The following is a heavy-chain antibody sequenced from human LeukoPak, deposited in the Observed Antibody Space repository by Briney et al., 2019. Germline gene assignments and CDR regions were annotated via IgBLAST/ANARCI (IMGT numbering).Heavy chain of an antibody. V-gene: IGHV4-61*01. J-gene: IGHJ5*02. CDR2: IYYSGST. D-gene: IGHD3-22*01. Sequence: SETLSLTCTVSGGSISSSSYYWSWIRQPPGKGPEWIGYIYYSGSTNYNPSLKSRVTISVDTSKNQFSLKLSSVTAADTAVYYCARDYYDSSGYYYVTDAWFDPWGQGTLVTVSS. CDR3: ARDYYDSSGYYYVTDAWFDP. CDR1: GGSISSSSYY.